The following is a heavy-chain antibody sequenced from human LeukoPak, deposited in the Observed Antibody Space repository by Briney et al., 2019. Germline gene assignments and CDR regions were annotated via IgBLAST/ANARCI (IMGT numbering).Heavy chain of an antibody. V-gene: IGHV1-69*13. D-gene: IGHD3-22*01. CDR1: GGTFSSYA. CDR3: ASYYYDSSGYQAPFDY. CDR2: IIPIFGTA. J-gene: IGHJ4*02. Sequence: ASVKVSCKASGGTFSSYAISWVRQAPGQGLEWMGWIIPIFGTANYAQKFQGRVTITADESTSTAYMELSSLRSEDTAVYYCASYYYDSSGYQAPFDYWGQGTLVTVSS.